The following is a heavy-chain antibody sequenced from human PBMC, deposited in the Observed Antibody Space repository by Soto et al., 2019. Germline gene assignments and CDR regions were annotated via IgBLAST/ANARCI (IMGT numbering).Heavy chain of an antibody. Sequence: QIQLVQSGGEVERPGATVTVSCEASGYIFTTYGLSWVRQTPAHGLEWMGWISTDSGYTQYSQLLQGRVTMTRDTSTKTAYMELRDLTFDDTGVYYCARDRPPGSLYGMDAWGQGIAVTVSS. CDR3: ARDRPPGSLYGMDA. J-gene: IGHJ6*02. CDR2: ISTDSGYT. CDR1: GYIFTTYG. V-gene: IGHV1-18*01.